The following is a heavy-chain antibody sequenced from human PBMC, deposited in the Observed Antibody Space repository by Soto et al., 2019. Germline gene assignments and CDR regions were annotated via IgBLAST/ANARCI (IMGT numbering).Heavy chain of an antibody. CDR1: GYTLTELS. D-gene: IGHD3-10*01. Sequence: ASVKVACKVSGYTLTELSMHWVRQAPGKGLEWMGGFDPEDADTIYAQKFQGRVTMTEDTSTDTAYMELSSLRSEDTAVYYCATLKSDLGLSGNYFNSSVYWGQGTMVTVSS. CDR3: ATLKSDLGLSGNYFNSSVY. CDR2: FDPEDADT. J-gene: IGHJ4*02. V-gene: IGHV1-24*01.